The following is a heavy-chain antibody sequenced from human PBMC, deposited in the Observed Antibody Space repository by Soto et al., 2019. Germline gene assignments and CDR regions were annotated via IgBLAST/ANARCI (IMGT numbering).Heavy chain of an antibody. J-gene: IGHJ5*02. V-gene: IGHV3-11*01. CDR3: AREVRITMVRGVTHNWFDP. D-gene: IGHD3-10*01. CDR1: GFTFSDYY. CDR2: ISSSGSTI. Sequence: QVQLVKSGGGLVKPGGSLRLSCAASGFTFSDYYMRWIRQAPGKGLEWVSYISSSGSTIYYADSVKGRFTISRDNAKNSLYLQMNSLRAEDTAVYYCAREVRITMVRGVTHNWFDPWGQGTLVTVSS.